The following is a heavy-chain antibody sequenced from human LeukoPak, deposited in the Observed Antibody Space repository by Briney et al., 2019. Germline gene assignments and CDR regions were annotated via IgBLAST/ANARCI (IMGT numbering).Heavy chain of an antibody. D-gene: IGHD3-10*01. Sequence: SETLSLTCTVSGGSISSYYWGWIRQPPGKGLEWIGSIYYSGSTYYNPSPKSRVTISVDTSKNQFSLKLSSVTAADTAVYYCARVWFGELFFYYYYMDVWGKGTTVTVSS. CDR1: GGSISSYY. V-gene: IGHV4-39*07. CDR2: IYYSGST. CDR3: ARVWFGELFFYYYYMDV. J-gene: IGHJ6*03.